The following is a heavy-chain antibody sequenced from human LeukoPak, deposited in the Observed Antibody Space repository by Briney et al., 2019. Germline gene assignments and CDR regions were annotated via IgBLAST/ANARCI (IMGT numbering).Heavy chain of an antibody. J-gene: IGHJ4*02. Sequence: ASVKVSCKASGYTFTSYGISWVRQAPGQGLEWMGWISAYNGNTNYAQELQGRVTMTTDTSTSTAYMELRSLRSDDTAVYYCARDRAGYCSSTSCYAVDCWGQGTLVTVSS. V-gene: IGHV1-18*01. CDR2: ISAYNGNT. CDR3: ARDRAGYCSSTSCYAVDC. CDR1: GYTFTSYG. D-gene: IGHD2-2*01.